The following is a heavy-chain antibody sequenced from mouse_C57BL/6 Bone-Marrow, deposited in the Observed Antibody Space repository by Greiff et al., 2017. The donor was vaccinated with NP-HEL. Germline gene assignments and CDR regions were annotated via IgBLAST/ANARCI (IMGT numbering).Heavy chain of an antibody. CDR1: GFTFSDYY. V-gene: IGHV5-16*01. D-gene: IGHD1-1*01. J-gene: IGHJ1*03. CDR3: AREGYGSIYWYFDV. CDR2: INYDGSST. Sequence: EVQVVESEGGLVQPGSSMKLSCTASGFTFSDYYMAWVRQVPEKGLEWVANINYDGSSTYYLDSLKSRFIISRDNAKNILYLQMSSLKSEDTATYYCAREGYGSIYWYFDVWGTGTTVTVSS.